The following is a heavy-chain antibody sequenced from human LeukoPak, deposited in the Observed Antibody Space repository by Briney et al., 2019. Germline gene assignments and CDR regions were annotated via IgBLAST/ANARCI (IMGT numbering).Heavy chain of an antibody. D-gene: IGHD1-7*01. J-gene: IGHJ3*02. CDR2: IIPIFGTA. V-gene: IGHV1-69*05. CDR1: GGTFSSYA. Sequence: ASVKFSCKASGGTFSSYAISWVRQAPGQGLEWIGGIIPIFGTANYAQKFQGRVTITTDESTSTAYMELSSLRSEDTAVYYCASSRDITGTTYAFDIWGQGTMVTVSS. CDR3: ASSRDITGTTYAFDI.